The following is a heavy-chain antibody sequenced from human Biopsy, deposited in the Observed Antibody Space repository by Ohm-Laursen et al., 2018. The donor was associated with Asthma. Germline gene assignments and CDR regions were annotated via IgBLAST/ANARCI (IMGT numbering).Heavy chain of an antibody. CDR1: GYTFNSAG. Sequence: EASVKVSCKTFGYTFNSAGITWVRQVPGQGLEWMGWISVYNGNTKVAQKLQDRVTMITDTSTSTACMELRSLRSEDTAVYFCARAVDYSHYYGIDAWGQETTVTVS. J-gene: IGHJ6*02. D-gene: IGHD3-10*01. V-gene: IGHV1-18*01. CDR3: ARAVDYSHYYGIDA. CDR2: ISVYNGNT.